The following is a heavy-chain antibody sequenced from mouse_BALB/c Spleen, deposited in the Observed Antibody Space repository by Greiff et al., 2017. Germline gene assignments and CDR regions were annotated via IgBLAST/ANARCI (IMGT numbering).Heavy chain of an antibody. CDR1: GYSITSGYY. J-gene: IGHJ2*01. D-gene: IGHD3-3*01. CDR2: ISYDGSN. Sequence: VQLQQSGPGLVKPSQSLSLTCSVTGYSITSGYYWNWIRQFPGNKLEWMGYISYDGSNNYNPSLKNRISITRDTSKNQFFLKLNSVTTEDTATYYCARVGELYYFDYWGQGTTLTVSS. V-gene: IGHV3-6*02. CDR3: ARVGELYYFDY.